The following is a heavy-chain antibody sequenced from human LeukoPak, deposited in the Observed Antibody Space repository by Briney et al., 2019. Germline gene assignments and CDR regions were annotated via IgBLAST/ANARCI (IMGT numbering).Heavy chain of an antibody. V-gene: IGHV1-46*01. CDR3: ARDPHCGGDCYSRPVGDY. CDR1: GYTFTSYY. D-gene: IGHD2-21*02. J-gene: IGHJ4*02. CDR2: INPSGGST. Sequence: ASVKVSCKASGYTFTSYYMHWVRQAPGQGLEWMGIINPSGGSTSYAQKIQGRVTMTRDMSTSTVYMELSSLRSEDTAVYYCARDPHCGGDCYSRPVGDYWGQGTLVTVSS.